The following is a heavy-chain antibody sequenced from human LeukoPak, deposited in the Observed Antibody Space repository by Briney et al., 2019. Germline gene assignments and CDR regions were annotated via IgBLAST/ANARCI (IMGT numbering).Heavy chain of an antibody. CDR1: GGSFSGYY. J-gene: IGHJ4*02. Sequence: SETLSLTCAVYGGSFSGYYWSWIRQPPGKGLEWIGEINHSGSTNYNPSLKSRVTISVDTSKNQFSLKLSSVTAADTAVYYCARCPGIAVAVDYWGQGTLVTVSS. CDR3: ARCPGIAVAVDY. D-gene: IGHD6-19*01. CDR2: INHSGST. V-gene: IGHV4-34*01.